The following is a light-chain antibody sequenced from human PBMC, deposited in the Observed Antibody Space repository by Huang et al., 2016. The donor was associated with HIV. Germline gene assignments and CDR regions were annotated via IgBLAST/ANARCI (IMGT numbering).Light chain of an antibody. CDR3: QQYNDWPPLT. V-gene: IGKV3-15*01. CDR2: DAS. CDR1: HSVDSD. J-gene: IGKJ4*01. Sequence: EIEMTQSPATLSVSPGERATLSCRASHSVDSDLAWSQQKPGQAPRLLIYDASTRATGISAKFNGTGSGTEFSLSITNLQSVDFAVYYCQQYNDWPPLTFGGGTKVEI.